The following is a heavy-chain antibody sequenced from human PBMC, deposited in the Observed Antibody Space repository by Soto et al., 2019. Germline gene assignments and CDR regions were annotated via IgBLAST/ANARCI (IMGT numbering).Heavy chain of an antibody. J-gene: IGHJ6*02. V-gene: IGHV1-2*04. CDR2: INAESGGT. CDR1: GYSFTDYH. CDR3: ARGDSTDCSNGVCSFFSHHDMDV. D-gene: IGHD2-8*01. Sequence: QVQLVQSGAEVKKPGASVKVSCKASGYSFTDYHIHWVRQAPGPGLEGLGRINAESGGTSTAQKFQVWVTMTTDTTISTASMKLTRLTSDDPAIYYCARGDSTDCSNGVCSFFSHHDMDVWGQGTTVTVSS.